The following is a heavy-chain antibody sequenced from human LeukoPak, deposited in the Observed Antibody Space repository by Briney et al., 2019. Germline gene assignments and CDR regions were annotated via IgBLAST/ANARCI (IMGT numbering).Heavy chain of an antibody. CDR1: RFTFSTYA. CDR2: ISGGGGTT. CDR3: AKATMAITYFDY. V-gene: IGHV3-23*01. D-gene: IGHD3-10*01. Sequence: PGGSLRLSCAASRFTFSTYAMSWVRQAPGMGLEWVSAISGGGGTTFYTDSVKGRFTISRDNSKDTLYLQMNSLRAEDTAVYYCAKATMAITYFDYWGQGTLVTVSS. J-gene: IGHJ4*02.